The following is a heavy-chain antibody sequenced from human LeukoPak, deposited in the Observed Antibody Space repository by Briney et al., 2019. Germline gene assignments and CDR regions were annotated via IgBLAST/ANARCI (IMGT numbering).Heavy chain of an antibody. V-gene: IGHV1-69*10. J-gene: IGHJ4*02. Sequence: ASVKVPCKASGGTFISYVISWVRQAPGQGLEWMGGAIPFLGTANYAQKFQDRITITAEKSTTTTYMELRSLRSDDTAIYYCAILGTVPYWGQGTQITVSS. CDR1: GGTFISYV. CDR2: AIPFLGTA. D-gene: IGHD1-26*01. CDR3: AILGTVPY.